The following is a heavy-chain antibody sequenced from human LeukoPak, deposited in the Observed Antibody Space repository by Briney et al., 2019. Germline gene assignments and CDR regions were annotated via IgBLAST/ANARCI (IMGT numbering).Heavy chain of an antibody. D-gene: IGHD3-10*01. CDR3: ARRLYYGSGSSIDY. Sequence: GSVKVSCKTSGYTFTGYDINWVRQAAGQGFEWMGWMHPNSGDTGYAHNLQGRITITRDSSTATVFMELSSLRSEDTAMYYCARRLYYGSGSSIDYWGQGTLVTVSS. J-gene: IGHJ4*02. CDR1: GYTFTGYD. V-gene: IGHV1-8*01. CDR2: MHPNSGDT.